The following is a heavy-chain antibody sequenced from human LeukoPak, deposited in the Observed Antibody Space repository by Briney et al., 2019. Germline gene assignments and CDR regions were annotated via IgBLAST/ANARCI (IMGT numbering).Heavy chain of an antibody. J-gene: IGHJ6*03. CDR1: GYTLTSYD. D-gene: IGHD3-16*01. V-gene: IGHV1-8*03. CDR2: MNPNSGNT. Sequence: ASVKVSCKASGYTLTSYDINWVRQATGQGLEWMGWMNPNSGNTGYAQKFQGRVTITRNTSISTAYMELSSLRSEDTAVYYCARNVRGREWPLDYYYMDVWGKGTTVTVSS. CDR3: ARNVRGREWPLDYYYMDV.